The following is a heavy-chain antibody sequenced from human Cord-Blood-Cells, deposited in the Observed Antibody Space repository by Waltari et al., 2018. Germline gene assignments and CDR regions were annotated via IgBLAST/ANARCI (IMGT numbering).Heavy chain of an antibody. V-gene: IGHV1-24*01. D-gene: IGHD3-10*02. J-gene: IGHJ4*02. Sequence: QVQLVQSGAEVKKPGASVKVSCKVSGYTLTELSMHWGRQAPGKGLEWMGGFGPEDGEPIYAQKFPGRVTMTEDTSTDTAYMELSSLRSEDTAVYYCATLLFGELLYYFDYWGQGTLVTVSS. CDR1: GYTLTELS. CDR3: ATLLFGELLYYFDY. CDR2: FGPEDGEP.